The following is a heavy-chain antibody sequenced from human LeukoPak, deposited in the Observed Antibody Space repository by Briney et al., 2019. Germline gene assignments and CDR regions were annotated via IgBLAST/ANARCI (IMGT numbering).Heavy chain of an antibody. CDR1: GFTVNTKY. Sequence: GGSLRLSCAASGFTVNTKYMTWVRQAPGKGLEWVANIKLDVSETFYVDSVRGRFTISRDNTRNSLYLQMNSLRAEDTAVYYCARRGNAFDIWGQGTMVTVSS. J-gene: IGHJ3*02. V-gene: IGHV3-7*01. D-gene: IGHD3-16*01. CDR3: ARRGNAFDI. CDR2: IKLDVSET.